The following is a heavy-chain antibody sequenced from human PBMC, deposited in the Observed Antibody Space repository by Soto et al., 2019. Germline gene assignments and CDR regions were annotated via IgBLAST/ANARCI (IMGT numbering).Heavy chain of an antibody. CDR2: MFYGVST. CDR1: GSSINSSGYY. J-gene: IGHJ4*02. Sequence: SVTLSLTCTVSGSSINSSGYYWGRIRPPPGKGLEWIGSMFYGVSTYYNPSLKSRVTVSVDTSKNQFSLNLRSVTAADTAVYYCARLPSRHLVDYWGQGTLVTVSS. CDR3: ARLPSRHLVDY. D-gene: IGHD3-3*02. V-gene: IGHV4-39*01.